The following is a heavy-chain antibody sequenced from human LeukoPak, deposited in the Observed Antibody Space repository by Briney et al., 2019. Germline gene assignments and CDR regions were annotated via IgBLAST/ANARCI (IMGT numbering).Heavy chain of an antibody. D-gene: IGHD3-10*01. V-gene: IGHV4-61*08. CDR1: GGSISSGDYY. CDR2: IYYSGST. CDR3: ARSGGGYFDY. J-gene: IGHJ4*02. Sequence: SETLSLTCTVSGGSISSGDYYWSWIRQPPGKGLEWIGYIYYSGSTNYNPSLKSRVTISVDTSKNQFSLKLSSVTAADTAVYYCARSGGGYFDYWGQGTLVTVSS.